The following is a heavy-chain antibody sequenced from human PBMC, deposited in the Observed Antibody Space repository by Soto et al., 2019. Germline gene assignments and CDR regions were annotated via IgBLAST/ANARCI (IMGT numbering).Heavy chain of an antibody. V-gene: IGHV3-30*18. J-gene: IGHJ4*02. CDR3: AKEGRQWLVTSDFNY. CDR2: VSHDGRNT. D-gene: IGHD6-19*01. CDR1: GFTFSDYA. Sequence: VQLVESGGGVVQPGRSLRLSCAASGFTFSDYAMHWVRQAPGKGLEWVAVVSHDGRNTHYADSVKGRFTISRDSSKNTVPREMASLRAEDTAVDYCAKEGRQWLVTSDFNYWGQGALVTVSS.